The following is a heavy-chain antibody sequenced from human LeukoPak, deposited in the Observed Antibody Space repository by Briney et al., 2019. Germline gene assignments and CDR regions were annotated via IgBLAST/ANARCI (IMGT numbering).Heavy chain of an antibody. J-gene: IGHJ4*02. CDR3: AKELRYSDYDIFDY. D-gene: IGHD5-12*01. V-gene: IGHV3-23*01. CDR1: GGSISSYY. Sequence: ETLSLTCTVSGGSISSYYWSWIRQPPGKGLEWVSAISGSGGRTYYADSVKGRFTISRDNSEYTMYLQMNSLRAEDTAVYYCAKELRYSDYDIFDYWGQGTLVTVSS. CDR2: ISGSGGRT.